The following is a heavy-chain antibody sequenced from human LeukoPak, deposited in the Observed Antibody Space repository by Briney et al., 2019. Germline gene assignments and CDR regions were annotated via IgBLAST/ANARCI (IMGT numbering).Heavy chain of an antibody. J-gene: IGHJ4*02. V-gene: IGHV3-11*04. CDR1: GSSFSDYY. Sequence: PGGSLRLSCAASGSSFSDYYMSWIRQAPGKGPEWVAFISSSSSAKYHADSVKGRFTISRDNAKNSLYLEMNSLRAEDTGVYYCAREFGELLIDYWGQGTLVTVSS. CDR3: AREFGELLIDY. D-gene: IGHD3-10*01. CDR2: ISSSSSAK.